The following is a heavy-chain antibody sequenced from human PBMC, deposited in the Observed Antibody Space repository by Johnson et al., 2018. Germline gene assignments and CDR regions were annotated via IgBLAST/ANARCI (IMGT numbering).Heavy chain of an antibody. CDR2: ISGSGGST. CDR1: GFTFSSYA. D-gene: IGHD4-17*01. Sequence: EVQLLESGGGLVQPGGSLRLSCAASGFTFSSYAMSWVRQAPGKGLEWVSAISGSGGSTYYADSAKGRFTISRDNSKNTLYLQMNSLRAEDTAVYYGANMLVSTVTTAGDAFDIWGRGTMVTVSS. CDR3: ANMLVSTVTTAGDAFDI. J-gene: IGHJ3*02. V-gene: IGHV3-23*01.